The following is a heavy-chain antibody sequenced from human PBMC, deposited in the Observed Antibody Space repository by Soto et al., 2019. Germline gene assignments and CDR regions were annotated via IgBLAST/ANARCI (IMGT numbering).Heavy chain of an antibody. CDR1: GYTFTSYD. CDR3: ARVSVRYCGGDCHFDY. J-gene: IGHJ4*02. Sequence: QVQLVQSGAEVKKPGASVKVSCKASGYTFTSYDINWVRQATGQGLEWMGWMNPNSGNTGYAQKFQGRVTMTRNTSISTAYMELSSLRSEDTAVYYCARVSVRYCGGDCHFDYWGQGTLVTVSS. D-gene: IGHD2-21*02. V-gene: IGHV1-8*01. CDR2: MNPNSGNT.